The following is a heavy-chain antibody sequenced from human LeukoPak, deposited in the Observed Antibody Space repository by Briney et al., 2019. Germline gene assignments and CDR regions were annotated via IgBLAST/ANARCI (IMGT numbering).Heavy chain of an antibody. CDR3: ARVPTYSGYDLWGRNFDY. V-gene: IGHV4-59*12. Sequence: SETLSLTCTVSGGSISSYYWSWIRQPPGKGLEWIGYIYYSGSTNYNPSLKSRVAISVDKSKNQFSLKLSSVTAADTAVYYCARVPTYSGYDLWGRNFDYWGQGTLVTVSS. J-gene: IGHJ4*02. CDR2: IYYSGST. D-gene: IGHD5-12*01. CDR1: GGSISSYY.